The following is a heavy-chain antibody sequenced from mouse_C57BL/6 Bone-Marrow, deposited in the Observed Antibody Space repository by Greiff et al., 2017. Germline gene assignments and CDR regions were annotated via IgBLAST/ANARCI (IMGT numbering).Heavy chain of an antibody. J-gene: IGHJ4*01. V-gene: IGHV5-4*01. D-gene: IGHD2-1*01. CDR3: ARDGNYEYYYAMDY. CDR2: ISDGGSYT. CDR1: GFTFSSYA. Sequence: VQLKESGGGLVKPGGSLKLSCAASGFTFSSYAMSWVRQTPEKRLEWVATISDGGSYTYYPDNVKGRFTISRDNAKNNLYLQMSHLKSEDTAMYYCARDGNYEYYYAMDYWGQGTSVTVSS.